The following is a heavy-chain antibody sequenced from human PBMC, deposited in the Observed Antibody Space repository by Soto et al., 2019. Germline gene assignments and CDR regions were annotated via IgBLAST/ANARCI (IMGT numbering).Heavy chain of an antibody. CDR3: ARILGLYTASPVGPHYGIDV. J-gene: IGHJ6*02. Sequence: SGPTLVNPTQTLTLTCTFSGFSLSTSGMCVSWIRQPPGKALEWLALIDWDDDKYYSTSLKTRLTISKDTSKNQVVLTMTNMDPVDTATYYCARILGLYTASPVGPHYGIDVWGRGTAV. CDR1: GFSLSTSGMC. D-gene: IGHD2-21*02. CDR2: IDWDDDK. V-gene: IGHV2-70*01.